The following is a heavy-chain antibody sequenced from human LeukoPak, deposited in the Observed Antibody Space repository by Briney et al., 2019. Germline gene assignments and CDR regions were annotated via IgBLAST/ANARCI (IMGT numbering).Heavy chain of an antibody. Sequence: GGSLRLSCAASGFTFSSYGMHWVRQAPGKGLEWVALTSYDESNKFYAHSVKGRFTISRDNSKNTLYLQMNSLKSEDTGVYYCARGATNDFWSGYGWFDPWGQGTLVTVSS. D-gene: IGHD3-3*01. CDR1: GFTFSSYG. J-gene: IGHJ5*02. V-gene: IGHV3-30*03. CDR2: TSYDESNK. CDR3: ARGATNDFWSGYGWFDP.